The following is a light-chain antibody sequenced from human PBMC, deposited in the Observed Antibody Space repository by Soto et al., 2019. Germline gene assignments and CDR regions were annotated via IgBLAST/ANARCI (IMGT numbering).Light chain of an antibody. V-gene: IGLV2-8*01. CDR3: SSYAGGNNVV. CDR2: AVS. Sequence: QSALTQPPSASGSPGQSVTISCTGTSSDVGGYNYVSWYQQHPGKAPKLMIYAVSERPSGVPYRFSGSKSGNTASLTVSGLQAEDEADYYCSSYAGGNNVVFGGGTKVTVL. CDR1: SSDVGGYNY. J-gene: IGLJ2*01.